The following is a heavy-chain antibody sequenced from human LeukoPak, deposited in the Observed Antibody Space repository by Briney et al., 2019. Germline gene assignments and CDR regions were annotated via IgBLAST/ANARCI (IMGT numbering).Heavy chain of an antibody. CDR3: ARDQHTLFGVVTPIPYYMDV. CDR1: GYPFTNYF. V-gene: IGHV1-46*01. J-gene: IGHJ6*03. Sequence: GASVKVSCKASGYPFTNYFIHWVRQAPGQGLEWMGVINLSDDTTTYTQKFQGRVTMTRDTSTNTVYMKLTSLRSEDTAVYYRARDQHTLFGVVTPIPYYMDVWGKGTTVTVSS. D-gene: IGHD3-3*01. CDR2: INLSDDTT.